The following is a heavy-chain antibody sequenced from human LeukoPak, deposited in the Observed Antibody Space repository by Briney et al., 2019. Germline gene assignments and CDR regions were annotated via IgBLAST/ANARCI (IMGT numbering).Heavy chain of an antibody. J-gene: IGHJ4*02. D-gene: IGHD6-19*01. CDR2: INSDGSST. CDR3: ARDAEWLALDY. V-gene: IGHV3-74*01. CDR1: GFTFSSYW. Sequence: GGSLRLSCAASGFTFSSYWMHWVRQAPGKGPVWVSRINSDGSSTSYADSVKGRFTISRDNAKNTLYLQMNSLRAEDTAVYYCARDAEWLALDYWGQGTLVTVSS.